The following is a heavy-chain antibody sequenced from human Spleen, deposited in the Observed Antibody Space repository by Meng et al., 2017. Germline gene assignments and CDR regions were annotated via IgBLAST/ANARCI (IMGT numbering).Heavy chain of an antibody. CDR3: ARGPTTMAHDFDY. D-gene: IGHD4-11*01. CDR2: INHSGST. J-gene: IGHJ4*02. Sequence: VQLQAWGAGLLKPSETLPLPCVVSGGSLMDYYWRWIRQPPGKGLEWIGEINHSGSTNYNPSLESRATISVDTSQNNLSLKLSSVTAADSAVYYCARGPTTMAHDFDYWGQGTLVTVSS. CDR1: GGSLMDYY. V-gene: IGHV4-34*01.